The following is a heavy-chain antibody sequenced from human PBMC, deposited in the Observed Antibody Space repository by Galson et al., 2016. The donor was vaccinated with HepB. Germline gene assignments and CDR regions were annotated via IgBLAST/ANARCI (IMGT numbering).Heavy chain of an antibody. CDR1: GFTFSREN. J-gene: IGHJ5*02. Sequence: SLRLSCADSGFTFSRENMNWVRQAPGKGLGWLSYISSSSSPIFYADSVKGRFTISRDNSKKSLYLQMNSLRVEDTAVYYCARGSGSSWFAHWGQGTLVTVSS. V-gene: IGHV3-48*04. CDR2: ISSSSSPI. D-gene: IGHD2-2*01. CDR3: ARGSGSSWFAH.